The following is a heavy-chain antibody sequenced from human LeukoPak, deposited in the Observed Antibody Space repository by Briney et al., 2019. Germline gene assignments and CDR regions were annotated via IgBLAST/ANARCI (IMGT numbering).Heavy chain of an antibody. Sequence: ASVKVSCKASGYTFSRNAINWVRQAPGQGLEWMGWINTKTGTPTYAQGFTGRFDFSLDISVTTAYLQISDLKAEDTAVYYCARRSPSADAFDIWGQGTMVTV. J-gene: IGHJ3*02. V-gene: IGHV7-4-1*02. CDR1: GYTFSRNA. CDR2: INTKTGTP. CDR3: ARRSPSADAFDI.